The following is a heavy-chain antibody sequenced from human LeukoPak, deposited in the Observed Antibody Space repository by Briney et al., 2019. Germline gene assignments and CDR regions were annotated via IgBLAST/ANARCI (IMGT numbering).Heavy chain of an antibody. V-gene: IGHV3-23*01. D-gene: IGHD5-12*01. J-gene: IGHJ4*02. Sequence: GGTLRLSCAASELTFSSYAMNWVRQAPGKGLEWVSGISGSGGSTYYADSVKGRFTISRDNSKNTLYLQMNSLRAEDTAVYYCARGPSGYHNTGGQGTLVTVSS. CDR2: ISGSGGST. CDR1: ELTFSSYA. CDR3: ARGPSGYHNT.